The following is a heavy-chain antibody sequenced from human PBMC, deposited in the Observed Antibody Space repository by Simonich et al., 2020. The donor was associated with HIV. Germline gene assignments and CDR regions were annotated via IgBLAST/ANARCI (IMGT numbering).Heavy chain of an antibody. CDR2: INNTGST. D-gene: IGHD6-19*01. CDR3: ARERAAVVRRVGAFDI. CDR1: GGSFSGYY. V-gene: IGHV4-34*01. J-gene: IGHJ3*02. Sequence: QVQLQQWGAGLLKPSETLSLTCAVYGGSFSGYYWSWIRQPPGKGLEWIGEINNTGSTNYNPSLKSRVTISVDPSKNLFSLKLSSVTAADTAVYYCARERAAVVRRVGAFDIWGQGTMVTVSS.